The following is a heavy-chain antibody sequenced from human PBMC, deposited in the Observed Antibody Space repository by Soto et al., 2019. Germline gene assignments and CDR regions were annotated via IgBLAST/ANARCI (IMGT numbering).Heavy chain of an antibody. CDR2: IWYDGSNK. J-gene: IGHJ2*01. V-gene: IGHV3-33*01. Sequence: QVQLVESGGGVVQPGRSLRLSCAASGFTFSSYGMHWVRQAPGKGLEWVAVIWYDGSNKYYADSVKGRFTISRDNSKDTLYLQMNSRRAEDTAVYYCARVDSSSWYFDLWGRGTLVTVSS. CDR3: ARVDSSSWYFDL. CDR1: GFTFSSYG. D-gene: IGHD6-13*01.